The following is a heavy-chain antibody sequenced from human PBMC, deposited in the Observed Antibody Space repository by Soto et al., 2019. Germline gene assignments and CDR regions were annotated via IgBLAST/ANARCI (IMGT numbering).Heavy chain of an antibody. J-gene: IGHJ4*02. CDR3: AKEGSPKVSRWDDY. CDR2: ISHEGGTQ. V-gene: IGHV3-30*18. D-gene: IGHD1-26*01. CDR1: GFTFSDYG. Sequence: PGGSMRLSCAASGFTFSDYGIDWIRKAPGKGLEWVAVISHEGGTQHDTDSVRGRFTVSRDNSNSILYLQMDSLRPEDTAVYFCAKEGSPKVSRWDDYWGQGPLVTVSS.